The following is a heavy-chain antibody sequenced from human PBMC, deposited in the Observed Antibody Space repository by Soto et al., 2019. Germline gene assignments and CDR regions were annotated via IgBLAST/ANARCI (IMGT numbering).Heavy chain of an antibody. CDR1: GFTFSSYG. CDR2: IWFDGSNE. V-gene: IGHV3-33*01. CDR3: ARDPPLSMIVVVGVDDF. J-gene: IGHJ4*02. D-gene: IGHD3-22*01. Sequence: PGGSLRLSCAASGFTFSSYGMHWVRQAPGKGLEWVAVIWFDGSNEYYADSVKGRFTISRDNDKGLVYLQMNSLRAEDTAVYYCARDPPLSMIVVVGVDDFWGQGTLVTVSS.